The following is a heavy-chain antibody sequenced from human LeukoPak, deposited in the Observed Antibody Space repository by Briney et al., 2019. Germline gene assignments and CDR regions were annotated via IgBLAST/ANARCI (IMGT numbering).Heavy chain of an antibody. Sequence: PGGSLRLSCAAPGFTFDDYAMHWVRHAPGKGLEWVSLISGDGGSTYYADSVKGRFTISRDNSKNSLYLQMNSLRTEDTALYYCAKDSSGYDYNFDYWGQGTLVTVSS. V-gene: IGHV3-43*02. CDR1: GFTFDDYA. CDR2: ISGDGGST. D-gene: IGHD5-12*01. J-gene: IGHJ4*02. CDR3: AKDSSGYDYNFDY.